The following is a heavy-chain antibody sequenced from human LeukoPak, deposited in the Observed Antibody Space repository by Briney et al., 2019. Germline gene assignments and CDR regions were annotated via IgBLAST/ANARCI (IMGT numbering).Heavy chain of an antibody. CDR1: GFTFGSYA. CDR2: VTQDGNKK. D-gene: IGHD3-9*01. CDR3: ARGLDHDILTF. Sequence: GGSLRLSCAASGFTFGSYAMHWVRQAPGKEPEWVAVVTQDGNKKYYADSVKGRFTISRDNSKNTLYLQMDSLRIEDTGVYYCARGLDHDILTFWGQGTLVTVSS. V-gene: IGHV3-30-3*01. J-gene: IGHJ4*02.